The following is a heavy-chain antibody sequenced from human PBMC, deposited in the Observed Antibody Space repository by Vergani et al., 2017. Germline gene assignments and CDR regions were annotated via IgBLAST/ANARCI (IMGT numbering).Heavy chain of an antibody. V-gene: IGHV1-69-2*01. CDR2: VDPEDGET. CDR3: ATPQTVTTGGMEV. CDR1: GYTFTDHY. Sequence: QLVQSGAEVRKPGATMKISCKVSGYTFTDHYMHWVKQAPGKGLEWMGLVDPEDGETIYAEKFKGRVTIAAETSTDTAHLELSSLRSEDTAVYYCATPQTVTTGGMEVWGQGTTVIVSS. D-gene: IGHD4-17*01. J-gene: IGHJ6*02.